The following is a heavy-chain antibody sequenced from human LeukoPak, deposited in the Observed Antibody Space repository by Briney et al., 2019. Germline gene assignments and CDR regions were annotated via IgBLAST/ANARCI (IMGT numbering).Heavy chain of an antibody. CDR2: IYPSDSDT. D-gene: IGHD1-26*01. V-gene: IGHV5-51*01. J-gene: IGHJ4*02. Sequence: PGESLKISCQGSEYSFATYWIAWLRQMPGKGLEWMGIIYPSDSDTRYSPSFQGQVTISADKTIKTAYLQWSSLKASDTAMYYCARPLQGIVGATGFDYWGQGTLVTVSS. CDR3: ARPLQGIVGATGFDY. CDR1: EYSFATYW.